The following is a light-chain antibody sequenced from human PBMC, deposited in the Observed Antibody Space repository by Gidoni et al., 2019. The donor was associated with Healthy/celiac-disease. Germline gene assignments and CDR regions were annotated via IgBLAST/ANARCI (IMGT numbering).Light chain of an antibody. CDR3: AAWDDSLLNWV. J-gene: IGLJ3*02. Sequence: QSVLTQPPSASGTPGQRVTISCSGSSSNIGSNTVNWYQQLPGSAPKLLIYSNNPRPSGVPDRFSGSKSGTSASLAISELQSDDEADYYCAAWDDSLLNWVFGGGTKLTVL. CDR1: SSNIGSNT. CDR2: SNN. V-gene: IGLV1-44*01.